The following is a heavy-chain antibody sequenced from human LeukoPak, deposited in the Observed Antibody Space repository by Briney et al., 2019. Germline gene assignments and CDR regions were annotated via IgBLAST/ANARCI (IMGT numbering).Heavy chain of an antibody. Sequence: SVKVSCKASGGTFSSYAISWVRQAPGQGLEWMGRIIPILGIANYAQKFQGRVTITADKSTSTAYMELSSLRSEDTAVYYCARVTCYYDSSGYYYPDDWGQGTLVTVSS. CDR2: IIPILGIA. D-gene: IGHD3-22*01. CDR3: ARVTCYYDSSGYYYPDD. V-gene: IGHV1-69*04. J-gene: IGHJ4*02. CDR1: GGTFSSYA.